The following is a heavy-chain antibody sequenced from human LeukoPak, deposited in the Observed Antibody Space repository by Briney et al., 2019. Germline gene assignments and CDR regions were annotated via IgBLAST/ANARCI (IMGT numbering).Heavy chain of an antibody. V-gene: IGHV1-2*02. CDR3: ARCSGSCYLNWFDP. CDR1: GYTFTGYY. D-gene: IGHD2-15*01. J-gene: IGHJ5*02. CDR2: INPNSGGT. Sequence: GASVKVSCKASGYTFTGYYMHWVRQAPGQGLEWMGWINPNSGGTNYAQKFQGRVTTTRDTSISTAYMELSRLRSDDTAVYYCARCSGSCYLNWFDPWGQGTLVTVSS.